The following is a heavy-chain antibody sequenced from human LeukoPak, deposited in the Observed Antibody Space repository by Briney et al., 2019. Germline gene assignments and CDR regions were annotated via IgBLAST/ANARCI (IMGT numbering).Heavy chain of an antibody. CDR3: ASPARPWNYAWYYYYYYMDV. Sequence: ASVKVSCKASGYTFTGYYMHWVRQAPGQGLEWMGWINPNSGGTNYAQKFQGRVTMTRDTSISTAYMELSRLRSDDTAVYYCASPARPWNYAWYYYYYYMDVWGKGTTVTASS. J-gene: IGHJ6*03. CDR2: INPNSGGT. D-gene: IGHD1-7*01. CDR1: GYTFTGYY. V-gene: IGHV1-2*02.